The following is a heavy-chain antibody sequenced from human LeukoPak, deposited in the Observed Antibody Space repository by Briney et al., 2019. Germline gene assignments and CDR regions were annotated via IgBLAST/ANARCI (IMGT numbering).Heavy chain of an antibody. CDR1: GFTFSSYG. D-gene: IGHD7-27*01. J-gene: IGHJ4*02. Sequence: PGGSLRLSCAASGFTFSSYGMHWVRQAPGKGLEWVAFIRYDANNKYYADSVKGRFTISRDNSKNTLYLQMNSLRTEDTGVYYCAKDLGYWGQGTLVTVSS. CDR3: AKDLGY. CDR2: IRYDANNK. V-gene: IGHV3-30*02.